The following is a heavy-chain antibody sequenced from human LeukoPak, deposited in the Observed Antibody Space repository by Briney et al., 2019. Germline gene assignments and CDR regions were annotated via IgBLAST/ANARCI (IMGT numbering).Heavy chain of an antibody. Sequence: PGGSLRLSCAASGFTFSSYEMNWVRQAPGKGLEWVSYISSSGYTKHYADSVKGRFTISRDNTKNSLYLQTSSLRAEDTAVYYCARSSHFDYWGQGTLVAVSS. CDR1: GFTFSSYE. J-gene: IGHJ4*02. CDR2: ISSSGYTK. V-gene: IGHV3-48*03. CDR3: ARSSHFDY. D-gene: IGHD3-10*01.